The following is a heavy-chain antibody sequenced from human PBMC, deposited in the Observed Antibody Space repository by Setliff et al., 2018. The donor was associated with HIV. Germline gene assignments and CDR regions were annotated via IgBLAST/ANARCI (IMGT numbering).Heavy chain of an antibody. CDR2: IIPIVGTA. Sequence: SVKVSCKASGGTFSKCAINWVRQAPGQGLEWMGGIIPIVGTANYAQKFQGRVTITADEITSTAHMELSSLRSEDAAVYYCARAGRDGYNNQGYFDYWGQGTLVTVSS. D-gene: IGHD5-12*01. J-gene: IGHJ4*02. CDR1: GGTFSKCA. V-gene: IGHV1-69*13. CDR3: ARAGRDGYNNQGYFDY.